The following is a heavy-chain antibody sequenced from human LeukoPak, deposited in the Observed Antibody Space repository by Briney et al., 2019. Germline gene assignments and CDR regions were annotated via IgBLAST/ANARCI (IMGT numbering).Heavy chain of an antibody. CDR2: VSDSGRA. CDR3: ARAGSSIAARPPDY. D-gene: IGHD6-6*01. V-gene: IGHV4-39*07. CDR1: GASFSRSPYF. Sequence: SETLSLTCTVSGASFSRSPYFWGWVRQPPGQGLEWVGSVSDSGRAFYNPSLKSRVTISIDTFKNDFSLRLTSVAAADTAVYYCARAGSSIAARPPDYWGQGTLVSVSS. J-gene: IGHJ4*02.